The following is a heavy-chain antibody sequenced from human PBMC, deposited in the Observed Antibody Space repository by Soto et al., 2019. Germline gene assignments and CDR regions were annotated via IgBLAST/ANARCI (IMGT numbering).Heavy chain of an antibody. D-gene: IGHD2-2*01. CDR1: GFTFSSYA. V-gene: IGHV3-23*01. J-gene: IGHJ5*02. CDR2: ISGSGGST. CDR3: AQGGYQLLRMGPTKWFYP. Sequence: EVQLLESGGGLVQPGGSLRLSCAASGFTFSSYAMSWVRQAPGKGLEWVSAISGSGGSTYYADSVKGRFTISRDNSKNTLYLQMNSLRAEDTAVYYCAQGGYQLLRMGPTKWFYPWGQGTLVTVSS.